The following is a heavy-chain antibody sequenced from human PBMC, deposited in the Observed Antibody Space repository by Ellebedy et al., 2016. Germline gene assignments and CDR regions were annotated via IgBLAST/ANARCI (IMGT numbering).Heavy chain of an antibody. Sequence: ASVKVSXXASGYTFTGYYMHWVRQAPGQGLEWMGWINPNSGGTNYAQKFQGRVTMTRDTSISTAYMELSRLRSEDTAVYYCVVMAVSNWFDPWGQGTLVTVSS. CDR1: GYTFTGYY. V-gene: IGHV1-2*02. D-gene: IGHD5-24*01. CDR3: VVMAVSNWFDP. J-gene: IGHJ5*02. CDR2: INPNSGGT.